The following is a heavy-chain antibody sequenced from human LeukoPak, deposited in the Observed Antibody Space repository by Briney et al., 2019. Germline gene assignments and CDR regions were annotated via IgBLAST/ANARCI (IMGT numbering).Heavy chain of an antibody. D-gene: IGHD1-26*01. V-gene: IGHV3-7*01. CDR1: GFTFSNYW. J-gene: IGHJ4*02. Sequence: PGGSLRLSCAASGFTFSNYWMSWVRQAPGKGLEWLANIKQDGSERYYGDSVKGRFTISRDNANNSLYLDISNLSAEDTAIYYCARDLGVDRFDCWGQGTLVTVS. CDR2: IKQDGSER. CDR3: ARDLGVDRFDC.